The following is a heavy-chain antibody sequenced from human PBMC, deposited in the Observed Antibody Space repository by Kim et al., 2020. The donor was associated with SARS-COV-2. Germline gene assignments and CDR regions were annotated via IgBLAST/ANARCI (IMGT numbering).Heavy chain of an antibody. Sequence: GGSLRLSCEDSGFTVSRYWMHWVRQAPGKGLVWVSGISSDGRSTRYADSVKGRFTISRDNAKNKVYLQMNSLRVEDTAVYYCARDSDLDVWGQGTTVTVSS. J-gene: IGHJ6*02. CDR1: GFTVSRYW. CDR2: ISSDGRST. CDR3: ARDSDLDV. V-gene: IGHV3-74*01.